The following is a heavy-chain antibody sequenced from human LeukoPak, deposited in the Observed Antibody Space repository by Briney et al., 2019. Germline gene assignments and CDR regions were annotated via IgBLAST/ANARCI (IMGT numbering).Heavy chain of an antibody. Sequence: PGGSLRLSCAASGFTFTNYAMSWVRQAPGKGLEWVSAIRGSGVDTYYVDSVKGRFTVSRDNSKNTLYLHMNSLRAEDTAIYYCAKLIGLVYVDYWGQGTLGTVSS. V-gene: IGHV3-23*01. D-gene: IGHD6-19*01. CDR2: IRGSGVDT. J-gene: IGHJ4*02. CDR3: AKLIGLVYVDY. CDR1: GFTFTNYA.